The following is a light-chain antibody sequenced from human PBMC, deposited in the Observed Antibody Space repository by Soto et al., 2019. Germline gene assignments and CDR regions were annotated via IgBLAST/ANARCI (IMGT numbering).Light chain of an antibody. J-gene: IGKJ4*01. V-gene: IGKV1-33*01. CDR2: DAS. Sequence: DIQMSQSPSSLSASVGDGVTITCQASQDITNYLNWYQHKPGKPPKVLIYDASNLETGVPSRFSGSGFGTACTCTISSLQPEDIATYYCQQYDNLPFGFGGGTKVEIK. CDR3: QQYDNLPFG. CDR1: QDITNY.